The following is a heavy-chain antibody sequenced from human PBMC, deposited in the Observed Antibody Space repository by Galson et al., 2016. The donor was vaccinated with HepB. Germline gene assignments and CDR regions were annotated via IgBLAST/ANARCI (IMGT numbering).Heavy chain of an antibody. D-gene: IGHD1-26*01. CDR1: GFSINTYW. J-gene: IGHJ3*01. Sequence: SLRLSCAASGFSINTYWMHWVRQAPGKGLVWVSRINSDGSSTNYADSVKGRFTISRDNAKNTLYLQMNSLRAEDTAVYYCASIRVGATLVGAFDLWGQGTMVTVSS. V-gene: IGHV3-74*01. CDR2: INSDGSST. CDR3: ASIRVGATLVGAFDL.